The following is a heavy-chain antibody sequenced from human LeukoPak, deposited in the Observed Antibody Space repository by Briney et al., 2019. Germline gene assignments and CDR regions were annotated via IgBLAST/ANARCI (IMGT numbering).Heavy chain of an antibody. CDR1: GYTFISDD. Sequence: ASVKVSWKASGYTFISDDINWVRQATGQGLEWMGWMNPNSGNTGYAQKFQGRVTMTRNTSISTAYMELSSLRSEDTAVYYCARESGIAGTDWFDPWGQGTLVTVSS. D-gene: IGHD6-13*01. CDR2: MNPNSGNT. V-gene: IGHV1-8*01. J-gene: IGHJ5*02. CDR3: ARESGIAGTDWFDP.